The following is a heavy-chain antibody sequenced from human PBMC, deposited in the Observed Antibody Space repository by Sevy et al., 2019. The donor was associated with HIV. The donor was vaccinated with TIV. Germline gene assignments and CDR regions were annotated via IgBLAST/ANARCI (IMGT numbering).Heavy chain of an antibody. J-gene: IGHJ6*02. CDR1: GFSFRSYW. Sequence: GGSLRLSCAASGFSFRSYWMTWVRQAPGKGLEWVASIYQDGSEKYYMDSVKGRFTVSRDYAKNSLFLQMNSLRVEDTAVYYCAREGSYGDYMLSYYYGMDVWGQGTTVTVSS. D-gene: IGHD4-17*01. CDR2: IYQDGSEK. CDR3: AREGSYGDYMLSYYYGMDV. V-gene: IGHV3-7*01.